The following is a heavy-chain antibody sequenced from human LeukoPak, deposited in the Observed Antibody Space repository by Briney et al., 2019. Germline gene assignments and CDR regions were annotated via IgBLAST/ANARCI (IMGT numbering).Heavy chain of an antibody. CDR3: ARDPSRELPDY. Sequence: GGSLRLSCAASGFTFSSYGMDWVRQAPGKGLEWVTFIRYDGSYKYYADSVKGRFTSSRDNSKNTLYLQMNSLRAEDTAVYYCARDPSRELPDYWGQGTLVTVSS. D-gene: IGHD1-26*01. CDR1: GFTFSSYG. CDR2: IRYDGSYK. V-gene: IGHV3-30*02. J-gene: IGHJ4*02.